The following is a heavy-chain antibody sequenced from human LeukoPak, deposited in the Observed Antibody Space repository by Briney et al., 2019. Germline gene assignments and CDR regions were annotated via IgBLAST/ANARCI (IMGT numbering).Heavy chain of an antibody. CDR3: ARVNTRGSGSGSFDY. D-gene: IGHD3-10*01. CDR1: GYTFTGYY. Sequence: ASVKVSCTASGYTFTGYYMHWVRQAPGQGLEWMGWINSNSGGTNYAQKFQGRVTMTRGTSISTAYMELSRLRSDDTAVYYCARVNTRGSGSGSFDYWGQGTLVTVSS. J-gene: IGHJ4*02. CDR2: INSNSGGT. V-gene: IGHV1-2*02.